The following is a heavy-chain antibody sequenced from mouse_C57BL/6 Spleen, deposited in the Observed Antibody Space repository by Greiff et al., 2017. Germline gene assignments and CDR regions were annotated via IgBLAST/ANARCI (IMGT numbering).Heavy chain of an antibody. D-gene: IGHD2-5*01. CDR2: INPSNGGT. Sequence: VQLQQSGTELVKPGASVKLSCKASGYTFTSYWMHWVKQRPGQGLEWIGNINPSNGGTNYNEKFKSKATLTVDKSSSTAYMQLSSLTSEDSAVYYCARSNSNYLAWFAYWGQGTLVTVSA. CDR3: ARSNSNYLAWFAY. V-gene: IGHV1-53*01. CDR1: GYTFTSYW. J-gene: IGHJ3*01.